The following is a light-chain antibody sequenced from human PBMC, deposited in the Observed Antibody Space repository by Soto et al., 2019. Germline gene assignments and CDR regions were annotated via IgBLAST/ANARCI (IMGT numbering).Light chain of an antibody. Sequence: QSVLTQPPSVSAAPGQKVTISCSGSSSNIGGNSVSWYQQLPGTAPKLLIYDDNKRPSGIPDRFSGSKSGTSATLGITGFQTGDGADYYCGSWDSSLSASVFGTGTKV. CDR2: DDN. V-gene: IGLV1-51*01. CDR3: GSWDSSLSASV. CDR1: SSNIGGNS. J-gene: IGLJ1*01.